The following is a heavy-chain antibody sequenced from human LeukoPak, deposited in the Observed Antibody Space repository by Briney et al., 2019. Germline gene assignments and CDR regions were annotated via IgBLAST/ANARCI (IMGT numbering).Heavy chain of an antibody. J-gene: IGHJ5*02. V-gene: IGHV3-30*18. D-gene: IGHD6-6*01. CDR1: GFTFSSYG. Sequence: PGRSLRLSCAASGFTFSSYGMYWVRQAPGKGLEWVAVISYDGSNKYYADSVKGRFTISRDNSKNTLYLQMNSLRAEDTAVYYCAKDRRGSSSSDNWFDPWGQGTLVTVSS. CDR3: AKDRRGSSSSDNWFDP. CDR2: ISYDGSNK.